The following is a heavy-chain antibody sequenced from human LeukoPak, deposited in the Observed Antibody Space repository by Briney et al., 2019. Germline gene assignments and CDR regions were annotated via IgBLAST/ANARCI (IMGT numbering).Heavy chain of an antibody. CDR1: GGSISSTSYY. V-gene: IGHV4-39*07. CDR3: ARVGYYYDSSGYYFGSRRAFDI. D-gene: IGHD3-22*01. J-gene: IGHJ3*02. CDR2: IYYSGST. Sequence: SETLSLTCTVSGGSISSTSYYWGWVRQPPGKGLEWIGSIYYSGSTYYNPSLERRVTISVDTSKNQFSLKLSSVTAADTAVYYCARVGYYYDSSGYYFGSRRAFDIWGQGTMVTVSS.